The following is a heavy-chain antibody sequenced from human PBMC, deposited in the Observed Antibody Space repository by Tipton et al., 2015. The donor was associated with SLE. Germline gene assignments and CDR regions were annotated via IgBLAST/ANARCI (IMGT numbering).Heavy chain of an antibody. CDR1: GGSFSGYY. J-gene: IGHJ4*02. D-gene: IGHD1-20*01. V-gene: IGHV3-53*05. Sequence: LSLTCAVYGGSFSGYYWSWIRQAPGKGLEWVSVINIGDTAYYADSVKGRFTISRDTSKNTLYLQMNSLRAEDTAVYYCAKDVTGTNYYFDNWGQGALVTVSS. CDR3: AKDVTGTNYYFDN. CDR2: INIGDTA.